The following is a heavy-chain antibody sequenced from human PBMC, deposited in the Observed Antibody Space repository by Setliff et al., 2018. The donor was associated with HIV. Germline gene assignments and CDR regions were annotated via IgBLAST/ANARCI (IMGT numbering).Heavy chain of an antibody. V-gene: IGHV4-39*01. CDR1: GGSISNSRYY. CDR3: ASRVYYYDSSGYLREEGFDP. CDR2: IYYSGST. J-gene: IGHJ5*02. D-gene: IGHD3-22*01. Sequence: PSETMSLTCTVSGGSISNSRYYWSWIRQPPGKGLEWIGSIYYSGSTYYNPSLKSRVTISVDTSKHQFSLKLSSVTAADAAVYYCASRVYYYDSSGYLREEGFDPWGQGTLVTVSS.